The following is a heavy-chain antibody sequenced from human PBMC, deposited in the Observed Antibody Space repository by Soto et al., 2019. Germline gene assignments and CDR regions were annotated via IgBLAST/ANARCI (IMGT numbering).Heavy chain of an antibody. CDR1: GYTFTNYA. CDR3: ARGGVVVVAATRYWFDP. CDR2: INAGNGNT. D-gene: IGHD2-15*01. Sequence: ASVKVSCKASGYTFTNYAMHWVRQAPGQRLEWMGWINAGNGNTKYSQKFQGRVTITRDTSASTAYTELSSLRSEDTAVYYCARGGVVVVAATRYWFDPWGQGTLVTVSS. V-gene: IGHV1-3*01. J-gene: IGHJ5*02.